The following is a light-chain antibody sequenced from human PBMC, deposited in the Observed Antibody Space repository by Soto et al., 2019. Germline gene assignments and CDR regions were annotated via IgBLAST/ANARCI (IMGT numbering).Light chain of an antibody. CDR1: SSDGGGYNY. J-gene: IGLJ1*01. Sequence: HSVLTQAASLSGAPGQSITISLTGTSSDGGGYNYVSWYQQHPGKAPKLMIYDVSNRPSGVSNRFSGSKSGNTASLTISGLQAEDEADYYCSSYTSSSTLYVFGTGTKVTVL. V-gene: IGLV2-14*01. CDR2: DVS. CDR3: SSYTSSSTLYV.